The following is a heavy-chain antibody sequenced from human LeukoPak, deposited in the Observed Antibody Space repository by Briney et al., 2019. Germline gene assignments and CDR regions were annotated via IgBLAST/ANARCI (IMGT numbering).Heavy chain of an antibody. CDR2: ISSSSSTI. Sequence: GGSLRLSFAASGFTFSRYSMNWVRQAPGKRLEWVSYISSSSSTIYYADSVKGRFTISRDNAKNSLYLQMNSLRDEDMAVYYCARYSGSYDRSYYFDYWGQGTLVTVSS. CDR1: GFTFSRYS. J-gene: IGHJ4*02. D-gene: IGHD1-26*01. V-gene: IGHV3-48*02. CDR3: ARYSGSYDRSYYFDY.